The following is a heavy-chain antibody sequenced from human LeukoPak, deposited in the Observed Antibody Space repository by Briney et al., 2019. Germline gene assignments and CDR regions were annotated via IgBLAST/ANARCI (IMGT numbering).Heavy chain of an antibody. Sequence: PSETLSLTCAVYGGSFSGYYWSWIRQPPGKGLEWIGEINHSGSTNYNPSLKSRVTISVDTSKNQFSLKLSSVTAADTAVYYCARGVLLWFGETYYFDYWGQGTLVTVSS. CDR2: INHSGST. CDR1: GGSFSGYY. V-gene: IGHV4-34*01. J-gene: IGHJ4*02. D-gene: IGHD3-10*01. CDR3: ARGVLLWFGETYYFDY.